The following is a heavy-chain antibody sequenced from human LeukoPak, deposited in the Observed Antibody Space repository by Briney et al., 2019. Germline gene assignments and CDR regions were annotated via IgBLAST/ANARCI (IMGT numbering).Heavy chain of an antibody. V-gene: IGHV4-59*01. CDR3: ARDTGSYSFDY. J-gene: IGHJ4*02. CDR2: IYYSGST. CDR1: GGSISSYY. D-gene: IGHD1-26*01. Sequence: SETLSLACTVSGGSISSYYWSWIRQPPGKGLEWIGYIYYSGSTNYNPSLKSRVTISVDTSKNQFSLKLSSVTAADTAVYYCARDTGSYSFDYWGQGTLVTVSS.